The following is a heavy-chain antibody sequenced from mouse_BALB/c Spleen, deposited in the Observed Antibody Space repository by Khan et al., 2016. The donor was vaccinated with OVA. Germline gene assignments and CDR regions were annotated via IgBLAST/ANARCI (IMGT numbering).Heavy chain of an antibody. CDR2: TNPTNGRT. Sequence: QVQLQQPGAELVKAGASVKMSCKASGYTFTSYWMHWVKQRLGQGLEWFAETNPTNGRTYYNEKFKSKATLTVDKSSSTAYMLLSGPTFEDSAVHFRGRIKKIGANFFCHLGQGTTLPVSS. J-gene: IGHJ2*01. CDR1: GYTFTSYW. V-gene: IGHV1S81*02. CDR3: GRIKKIGANFFCH. D-gene: IGHD1-1*01.